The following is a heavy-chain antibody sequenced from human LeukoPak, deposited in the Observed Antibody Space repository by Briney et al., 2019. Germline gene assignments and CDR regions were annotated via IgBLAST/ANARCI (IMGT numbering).Heavy chain of an antibody. CDR1: GGSVSSGSYY. Sequence: SENLSLTCTVSGGSVSSGSYYWSWIRQPPGTGLEWIGYIYYSGSTNYNPSLKSRVTISVDTSKNQFSLKLSSVTAADTAVYYCARAGRGNNWFDPWGQGTLVTVSS. V-gene: IGHV4-61*01. J-gene: IGHJ5*02. CDR3: ARAGRGNNWFDP. CDR2: IYYSGST.